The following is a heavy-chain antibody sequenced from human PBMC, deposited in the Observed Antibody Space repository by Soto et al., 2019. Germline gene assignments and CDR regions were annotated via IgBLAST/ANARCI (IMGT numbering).Heavy chain of an antibody. CDR3: ARLGRGYCSEGSCDPPH. CDR2: IYPGDSDT. CDR1: GYSFTNYW. V-gene: IGHV5-51*01. Sequence: PGESLKISCEASGYSFTNYWIGWVRQMPGKGLEWMGNIYPGDSDTRYSPSFQGQVIISADKSISTAYVQWSSLKASDTAMYYCARLGRGYCSEGSCDPPHWGRG. D-gene: IGHD2-15*01. J-gene: IGHJ1*01.